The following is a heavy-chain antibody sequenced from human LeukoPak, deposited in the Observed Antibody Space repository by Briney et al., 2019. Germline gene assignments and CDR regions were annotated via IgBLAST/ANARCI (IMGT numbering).Heavy chain of an antibody. CDR1: GFTFNAYS. D-gene: IGHD2-8*02. CDR2: IISRGDTT. CDR3: ARGRGYGTGVSCDIAY. J-gene: IGHJ4*02. V-gene: IGHV3-48*04. Sequence: PGGSLRLSCAASGFTFNAYSMYWVRQAPGKGLEWVSNIISRGDTTHYAASVNGRFIISRDNAKNSVFLHLNSLRGDDTAVYYFARGRGYGTGVSCDIAYWGQGTLVTVYS.